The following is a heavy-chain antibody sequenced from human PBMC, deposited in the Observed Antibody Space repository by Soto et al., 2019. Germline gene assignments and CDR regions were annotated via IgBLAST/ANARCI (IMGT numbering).Heavy chain of an antibody. CDR1: GFTFSYYW. CDR3: ARGDRGAFDL. D-gene: IGHD2-21*02. Sequence: EVQLVESEAGLVQPGGSLRLSCAASGFTFSYYWMHWVRQAPGQGLVWVSRIHSDGSSTTYADSVKGRFTISRDNAKNTLYLQMNSLRAEDTAVYYCARGDRGAFDLWGQGTMVTVSS. J-gene: IGHJ3*01. V-gene: IGHV3-74*01. CDR2: IHSDGSST.